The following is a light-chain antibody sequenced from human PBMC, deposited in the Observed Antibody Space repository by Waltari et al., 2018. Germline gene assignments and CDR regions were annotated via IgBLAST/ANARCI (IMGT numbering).Light chain of an antibody. Sequence: DIHLTQSPSSLSASVGDRVTITCRTTQTVIIYLNWYQQKPGKAPKLLIYAASSLQSGVPSRFSGSGSGTDFTLTISSLQPVDFATYYCQQSYSGPITFGQGTRLENK. CDR2: AAS. CDR1: QTVIIY. J-gene: IGKJ5*01. V-gene: IGKV1-39*01. CDR3: QQSYSGPIT.